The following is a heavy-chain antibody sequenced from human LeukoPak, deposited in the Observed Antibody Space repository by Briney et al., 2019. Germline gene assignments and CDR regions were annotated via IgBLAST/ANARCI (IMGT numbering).Heavy chain of an antibody. Sequence: PSETLSLTCAVYGGSFSNYYWSWIRQAPGKGLEWIGETNHIGSTNYEPSLKSRVTISVDTSKNQLSLKMTSVTAADTAVYYCARHFKTTFRRGTFDVWGHGTMVTVSS. CDR1: GGSFSNYY. D-gene: IGHD1-26*01. J-gene: IGHJ3*01. V-gene: IGHV4-34*01. CDR2: TNHIGST. CDR3: ARHFKTTFRRGTFDV.